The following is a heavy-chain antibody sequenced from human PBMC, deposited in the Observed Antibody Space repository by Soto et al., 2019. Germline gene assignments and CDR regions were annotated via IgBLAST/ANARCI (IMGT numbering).Heavy chain of an antibody. J-gene: IGHJ6*02. CDR3: ARIISDHRYYYYGMDV. Sequence: PGESLKISCKGSGYSFTSYWISWVRQMPGKGLEWMGRIDPSDSYTNYSPSFQGHVTISADKSISTAYLQWSSLKASDTAMYYCARIISDHRYYYYGMDVWGQGTTVTVSS. V-gene: IGHV5-10-1*01. CDR1: GYSFTSYW. CDR2: IDPSDSYT.